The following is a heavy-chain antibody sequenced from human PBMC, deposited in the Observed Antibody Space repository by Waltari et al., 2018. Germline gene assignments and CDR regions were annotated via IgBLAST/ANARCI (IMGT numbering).Heavy chain of an antibody. J-gene: IGHJ4*02. CDR2: IKQDGSEK. CDR1: GFTFSTYW. CDR3: ARDTPEGGYYYGSVY. D-gene: IGHD3-22*01. V-gene: IGHV3-7*01. Sequence: EVQLVESGGGLVQPGGSLRLSCAASGFTFSTYWMSWVRQAPGKGLEWVANIKQDGSEKYYVDSMKGRFTISRDNAKNSLYLQMNSLRAEDTAVYYWARDTPEGGYYYGSVYWGQGTLVTVSS.